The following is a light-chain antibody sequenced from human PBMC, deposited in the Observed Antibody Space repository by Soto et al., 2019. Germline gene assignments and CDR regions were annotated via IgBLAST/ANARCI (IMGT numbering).Light chain of an antibody. CDR1: QSVSNNY. CDR2: GAS. CDR3: QQYGSSGS. V-gene: IGKV3-20*01. J-gene: IGKJ1*01. Sequence: ESVLTQSPGSMCLSPGERANLSCRASQSVSNNYLAWYQQKPGQAPRLLIYGASNRATGIPDRFSGSGSGTDFTLTISRLEPEDFAVYYCQQYGSSGSFGQGTKVDIK.